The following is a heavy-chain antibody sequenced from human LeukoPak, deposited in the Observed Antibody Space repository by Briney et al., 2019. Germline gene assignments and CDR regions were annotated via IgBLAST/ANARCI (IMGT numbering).Heavy chain of an antibody. CDR3: ARDRGATSGRGGWFDP. D-gene: IGHD6-13*01. V-gene: IGHV3-30*02. CDR2: IRYDGCNK. J-gene: IGHJ5*02. Sequence: GGSLRLSCAASGFTFSSYGMHWVRQAPGKGLEWVAFIRYDGCNKYYADSVKGRFTISRDNSKNTLYLQMNSLIAEDTAVYYCARDRGATSGRGGWFDPWGQGTLVTVSS. CDR1: GFTFSSYG.